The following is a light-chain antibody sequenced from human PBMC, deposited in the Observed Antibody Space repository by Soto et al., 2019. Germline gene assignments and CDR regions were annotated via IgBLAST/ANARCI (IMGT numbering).Light chain of an antibody. Sequence: DIQMTQAPSSLSASVGDRVTITYRASQSISSYLNWYQQKPGKAPKLLIYAASSLQSGDPSRFSGSGSGTDFTLTISSLQPEDFATYYCQQSYSTPLTFGGGTKVEIK. CDR1: QSISSY. CDR3: QQSYSTPLT. V-gene: IGKV1-39*01. CDR2: AAS. J-gene: IGKJ4*01.